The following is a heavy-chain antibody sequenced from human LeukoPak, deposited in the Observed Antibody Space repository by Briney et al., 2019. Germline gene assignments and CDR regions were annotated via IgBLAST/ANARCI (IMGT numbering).Heavy chain of an antibody. Sequence: GGSLRLSCAASGFTFSSYGMHWVRQAPGKGLEWVAVISYDGSNKYYADSVKGRFTISRDNSKNTLYLQMNSLRAEDTAVYYCAKDLGLGYCSSTSCRGGLDYWGQGTLVTVSS. CDR3: AKDLGLGYCSSTSCRGGLDY. J-gene: IGHJ4*02. CDR2: ISYDGSNK. D-gene: IGHD2-2*01. V-gene: IGHV3-30*18. CDR1: GFTFSSYG.